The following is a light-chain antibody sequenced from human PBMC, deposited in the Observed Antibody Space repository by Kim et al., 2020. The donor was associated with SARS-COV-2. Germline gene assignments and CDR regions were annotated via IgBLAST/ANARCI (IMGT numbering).Light chain of an antibody. V-gene: IGLV3-19*01. CDR1: SLRSYY. CDR2: DKN. Sequence: SSELTQDPAVSVALGQTVRITCQGDSLRSYYASWYQQKPGQAPVLVIYDKNNRPSGIPDRFSGSSSGNTASLTITGSQAEDEADNSCNSRVSSGNLVVFG. J-gene: IGLJ2*01. CDR3: NSRVSSGNLVV.